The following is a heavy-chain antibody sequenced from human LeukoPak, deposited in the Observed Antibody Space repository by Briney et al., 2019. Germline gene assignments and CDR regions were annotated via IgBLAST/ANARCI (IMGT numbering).Heavy chain of an antibody. J-gene: IGHJ4*02. D-gene: IGHD3-3*01. V-gene: IGHV1-2*02. CDR1: GYTFTGYY. CDR3: ARGPFGVVPEYYFDY. Sequence: ASVKVSCKAFGYTFTGYYMHGVRQAPGQGLEWMGWINPNSGGTNYAQKFQGRVTMTRDTSISTAYMELSRLRSDDTAVYYCARGPFGVVPEYYFDYWGQGTLVTVSS. CDR2: INPNSGGT.